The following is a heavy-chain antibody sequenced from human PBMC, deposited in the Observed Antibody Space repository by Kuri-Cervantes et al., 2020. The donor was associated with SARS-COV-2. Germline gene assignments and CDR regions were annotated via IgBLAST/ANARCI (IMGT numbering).Heavy chain of an antibody. J-gene: IGHJ4*02. CDR1: GFTFSSYA. CDR2: ISYDGSNK. D-gene: IGHD3-22*01. Sequence: GESLKISCAASGFTFSSYAMHWVRQAPGKGLEWVAVISYDGSNKYYADSVKGRFTISRDNSKNALYLQMNSLRAEDTAVYYCARERYYYDSSGYYSLFDYWGQGTRVTVSS. CDR3: ARERYYYDSSGYYSLFDY. V-gene: IGHV3-30*04.